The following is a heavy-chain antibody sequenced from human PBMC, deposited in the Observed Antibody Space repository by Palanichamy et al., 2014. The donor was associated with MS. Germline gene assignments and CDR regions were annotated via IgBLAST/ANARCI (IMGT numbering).Heavy chain of an antibody. CDR1: GYAFTSYG. CDR2: ISGYNGDT. Sequence: QVQLMQSGAEVKKPGASVKVSCKTSGYAFTSYGVTWVRQAPGQGLEWMGWISGYNGDTKYSQNFQGRVIMTTDTSTSTAHMELRSLGSDDTALYYCTRPGVTRLWLATFDNWGQGTLVSVSS. D-gene: IGHD6-19*01. V-gene: IGHV1-18*04. J-gene: IGHJ4*02. CDR3: TRPGVTRLWLATFDN.